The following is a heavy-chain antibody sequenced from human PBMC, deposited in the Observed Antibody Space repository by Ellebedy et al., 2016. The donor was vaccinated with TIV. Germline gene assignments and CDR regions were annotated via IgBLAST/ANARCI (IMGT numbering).Heavy chain of an antibody. CDR3: ASRIQSNFDY. D-gene: IGHD2-21*01. CDR2: FSSFNGFI. V-gene: IGHV3-21*01. Sequence: GESLKISCAASGFSFSNYTMNWVRQAPGKGLEWVSIFSSFNGFICNADSVKGRFTISRDKANNSLYLQMKSLRADDTAVYYCASRIQSNFDYWGQGTLVTVSS. J-gene: IGHJ4*02. CDR1: GFSFSNYT.